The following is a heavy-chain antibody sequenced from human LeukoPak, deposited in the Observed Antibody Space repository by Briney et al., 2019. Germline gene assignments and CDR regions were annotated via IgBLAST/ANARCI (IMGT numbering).Heavy chain of an antibody. V-gene: IGHV4-59*12. CDR1: GGSISSYY. CDR2: IYYSGST. Sequence: SETLSLTCTVSGGSISSYYWSWIRQPPGKGLEWIGYIYYSGSTNYNPSLKSRVTISVDTSKNQFSLKLSSVTAADTAVYYCARGFDDIVVVVAATPPPRTLAGATPNFDYWGQGILVIVSS. CDR3: ARGFDDIVVVVAATPPPRTLAGATPNFDY. D-gene: IGHD2-15*01. J-gene: IGHJ4*02.